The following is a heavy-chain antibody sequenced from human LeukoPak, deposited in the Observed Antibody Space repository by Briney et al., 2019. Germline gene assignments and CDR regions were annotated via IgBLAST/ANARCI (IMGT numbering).Heavy chain of an antibody. J-gene: IGHJ4*02. CDR1: GGSISSSSYY. Sequence: SETLSFTCTVSGGSISSSSYYWGWIRQPPGKGLEWIGSIDYSGSTYYNPSLKSRVTISVDTSKNQFSLKLSSVTAADTAVYYCARVPGSWTYFDYWGQGTLVTVSS. V-gene: IGHV4-39*07. D-gene: IGHD6-13*01. CDR2: IDYSGST. CDR3: ARVPGSWTYFDY.